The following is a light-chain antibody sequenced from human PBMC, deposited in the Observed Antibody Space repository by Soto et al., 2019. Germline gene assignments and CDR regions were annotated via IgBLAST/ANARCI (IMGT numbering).Light chain of an antibody. V-gene: IGKV1-33*01. CDR1: QDISNY. CDR3: QQYDNLLFT. Sequence: IQMTQSTSSLSASVGDRVTITCQASQDISNYLNWYQQKPGKAPKLLIYDASNLETGVPSRFSGSGSGTDFTFTISSLQTEDIATYYCQQYDNLLFTFGPGTKVDIK. J-gene: IGKJ3*01. CDR2: DAS.